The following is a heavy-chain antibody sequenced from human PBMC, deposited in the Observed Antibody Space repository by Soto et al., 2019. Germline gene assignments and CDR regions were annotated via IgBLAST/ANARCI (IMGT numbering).Heavy chain of an antibody. CDR1: GFTVSSNY. Sequence: PVGSLRLSCAASGFTVSSNYMSWVRQAPGKGLEGVAVSFSGGSTYYADSVKGRFTISRDNSKNTLYLQMNSLRAEDTAVYYCARIPRYCSSTSCYYPFDPWGQGTLVTVSS. CDR3: ARIPRYCSSTSCYYPFDP. J-gene: IGHJ5*02. V-gene: IGHV3-53*01. D-gene: IGHD2-2*01. CDR2: SFSGGST.